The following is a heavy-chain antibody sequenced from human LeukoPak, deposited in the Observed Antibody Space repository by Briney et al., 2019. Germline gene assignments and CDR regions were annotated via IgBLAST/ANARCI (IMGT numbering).Heavy chain of an antibody. J-gene: IGHJ5*02. CDR3: ARLNELDP. V-gene: IGHV1-69*05. Sequence: SVKVSCKASGGTFSSYAISWVRQAAGQELEWMGGIIPIFGTANYAQKFQGRVTITTVESTSTAYMELSSMKSEDTSVYYCARLNELDPWGQGTLVTVSS. CDR2: IIPIFGTA. CDR1: GGTFSSYA.